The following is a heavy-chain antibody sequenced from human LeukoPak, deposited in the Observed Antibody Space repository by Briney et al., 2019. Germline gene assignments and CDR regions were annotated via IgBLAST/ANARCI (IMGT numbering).Heavy chain of an antibody. V-gene: IGHV4-4*07. CDR1: GGSISSYY. D-gene: IGHD3-22*01. CDR3: ASHMRGSGYNAAFDY. J-gene: IGHJ4*02. CDR2: IYTSGST. Sequence: SETLSLTCTVSGGSISSYYWSWIRQPAGKGLEWIGRIYTSGSTYYNPSLKSRVTMSVDTSKNQFSLKLSSVTAADTAVYYCASHMRGSGYNAAFDYWGQGTLVTVSS.